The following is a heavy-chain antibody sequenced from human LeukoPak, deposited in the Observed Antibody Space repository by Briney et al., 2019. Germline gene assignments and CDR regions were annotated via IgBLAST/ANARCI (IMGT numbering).Heavy chain of an antibody. J-gene: IGHJ4*02. CDR2: IIPIFGTA. Sequence: SVKVSCKASGGTFSSYAISWVRQAPGQGLEWMGGIIPIFGTANYAQKFQGRVTITADKSTSTAYMELSSLRSEDTAVYYCATDCSSTSCYGFGGQGTLVTVSS. V-gene: IGHV1-69*06. CDR1: GGTFSSYA. CDR3: ATDCSSTSCYGF. D-gene: IGHD2-2*01.